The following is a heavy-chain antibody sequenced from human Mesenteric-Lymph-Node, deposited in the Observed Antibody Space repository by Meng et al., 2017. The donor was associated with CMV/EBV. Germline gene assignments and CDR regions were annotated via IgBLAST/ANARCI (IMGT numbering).Heavy chain of an antibody. J-gene: IGHJ4*02. CDR1: GYTFTDYY. CDR2: ISAYNGNT. V-gene: IGHV1-18*01. D-gene: IGHD6-13*01. Sequence: ASVKVSCKASGYTFTDYYIYWLRQAPGQGLEWMGWISAYNGNTNYAQKLQGRVTMTTDTSTSIAYMELSSLRSEDTAVYYCATPAIAAAGTGFDYWGQGTLVTVSS. CDR3: ATPAIAAAGTGFDY.